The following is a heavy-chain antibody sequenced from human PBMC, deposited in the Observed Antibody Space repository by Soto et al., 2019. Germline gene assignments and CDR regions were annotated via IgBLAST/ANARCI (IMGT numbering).Heavy chain of an antibody. CDR2: IYYSGST. CDR1: GGSISSSSYY. D-gene: IGHD3-10*01. Sequence: SETLSLTCTVSGGSISSSSYYWGWIRQPPGKGLEWIGSIYYSGSTYYNPSLKSRVTISVDTSKNQFSLKLSSVTAADTAVYYCAREGRLWSWEKYYYGMDVWGQGTTVTVSS. CDR3: AREGRLWSWEKYYYGMDV. J-gene: IGHJ6*02. V-gene: IGHV4-39*02.